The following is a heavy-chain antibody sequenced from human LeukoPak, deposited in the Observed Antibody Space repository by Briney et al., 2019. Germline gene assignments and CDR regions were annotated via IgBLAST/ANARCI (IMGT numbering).Heavy chain of an antibody. Sequence: ASVKVSCKASGYTFTGYYMHWVRQAPGQGLEWMGWINPNSGGTNYAQKFQGRVTMTRDTSISTAYMELSRLRSDDTAVYYCARGRGYSGSYYFDYWGQGTLVTVSS. V-gene: IGHV1-2*02. D-gene: IGHD1-26*01. J-gene: IGHJ4*02. CDR2: INPNSGGT. CDR3: ARGRGYSGSYYFDY. CDR1: GYTFTGYY.